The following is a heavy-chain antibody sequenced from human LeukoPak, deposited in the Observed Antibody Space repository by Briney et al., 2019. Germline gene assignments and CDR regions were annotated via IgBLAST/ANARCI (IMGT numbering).Heavy chain of an antibody. CDR2: ISWNSGSI. Sequence: PGGSLRLSCAASGFTFDDYAMHWVRQAPGKGLEWVSGISWNSGSIGYADSVKGRFTISRDNAKNSLYLQKNSLRAEDTALYYCAKGAHDYGDYDWYFDLWGRGTLVTVSS. CDR1: GFTFDDYA. V-gene: IGHV3-9*01. D-gene: IGHD4-17*01. CDR3: AKGAHDYGDYDWYFDL. J-gene: IGHJ2*01.